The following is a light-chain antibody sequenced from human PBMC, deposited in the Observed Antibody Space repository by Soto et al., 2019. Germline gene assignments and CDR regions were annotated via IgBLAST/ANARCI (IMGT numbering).Light chain of an antibody. CDR2: GAS. V-gene: IGKV3-15*01. CDR1: QSVSSN. J-gene: IGKJ2*01. Sequence: EIVMTQSPATLSVSPGERASLSCRASQSVSSNLAWYQQRPGQAPRLLIYGASNRATGIPARFSGSGSGTEFTLTISSLQSEDFATYYCQQSYTSPRFTFGQGTKLEI. CDR3: QQSYTSPRFT.